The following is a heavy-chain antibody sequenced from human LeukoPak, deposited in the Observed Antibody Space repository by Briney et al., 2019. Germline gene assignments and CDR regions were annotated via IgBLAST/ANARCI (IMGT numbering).Heavy chain of an antibody. CDR2: IDEDGTTT. CDR3: ARVDVGRDYSKFDY. V-gene: IGHV3-74*01. CDR1: GFTFSAYW. J-gene: IGHJ4*02. D-gene: IGHD2-15*01. Sequence: GGSLRLSCAPSGFTFSAYWMHWVRQAPRKGLVWVSRIDEDGTTTNYADSVKGRFTISRDNAKNTLYLQMSSLRAEDTAVYYCARVDVGRDYSKFDYWGQGTLVTVSS.